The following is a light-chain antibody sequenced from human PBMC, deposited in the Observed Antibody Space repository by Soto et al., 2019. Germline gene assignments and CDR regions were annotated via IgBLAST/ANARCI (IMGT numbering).Light chain of an antibody. J-gene: IGKJ1*01. CDR1: QSVSSNY. CDR3: HQYGNSPQM. V-gene: IGKV3-20*01. Sequence: EIVLTQSPGTLSLSPGERATLSCRASQSVSSNYLAWYQQRPGQAPRLLIYGASSRATGIPDRFSGSGSGTDFTLTISRLEPEDLAVYYCHQYGNSPQMFGQGTK. CDR2: GAS.